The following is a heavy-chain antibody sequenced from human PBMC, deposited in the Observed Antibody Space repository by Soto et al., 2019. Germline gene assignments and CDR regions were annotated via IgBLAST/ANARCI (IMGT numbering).Heavy chain of an antibody. CDR3: ARDRGYYDSSGYYPNWFDP. Sequence: QVPLVQSGAEVKKPGSSVKVSCKASGGTFSSYAIIWVRQAPGQGLEWMGGIIPIFGTANYAQKFQGRVTITADESTSTAYMELSSLRSEDTAVYYCARDRGYYDSSGYYPNWFDPWGQGTLVTVSS. D-gene: IGHD3-22*01. CDR1: GGTFSSYA. J-gene: IGHJ5*02. CDR2: IIPIFGTA. V-gene: IGHV1-69*01.